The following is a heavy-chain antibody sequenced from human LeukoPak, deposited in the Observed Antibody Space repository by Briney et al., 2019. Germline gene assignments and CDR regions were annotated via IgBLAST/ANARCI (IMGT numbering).Heavy chain of an antibody. J-gene: IGHJ4*02. CDR1: EFTFSNYW. CDR2: IKQDGRER. CDR3: ARVVWTDGKIDY. V-gene: IGHV3-7*01. D-gene: IGHD1-1*01. Sequence: GGSLRLSCAASEFTFSNYWMTWVRQAPGKGLEWVANIKQDGRERHYVDSVKGRFTISRDNAKNSLYLQMNSLGAEDTAVYYCARVVWTDGKIDYWGQGALVTVSS.